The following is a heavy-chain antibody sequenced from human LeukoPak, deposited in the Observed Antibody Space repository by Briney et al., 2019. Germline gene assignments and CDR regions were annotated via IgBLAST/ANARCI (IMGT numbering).Heavy chain of an antibody. CDR3: ARGRGGNYAGSLDS. Sequence: SETLSLTCAVYGGSFSGYSWSWVRQPPGEGLEWIGEINHSGATNYNPSLKSRVTISVDTSKNQFSLKWRSVTAADTAVYYCARGRGGNYAGSLDSWGQGTLVTVSS. CDR1: GGSFSGYS. CDR2: INHSGAT. V-gene: IGHV4-34*01. D-gene: IGHD4-23*01. J-gene: IGHJ4*02.